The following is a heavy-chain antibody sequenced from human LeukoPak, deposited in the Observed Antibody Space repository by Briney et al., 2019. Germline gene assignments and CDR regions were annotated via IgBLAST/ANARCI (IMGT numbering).Heavy chain of an antibody. CDR3: ARDRLVGATTVVY. CDR1: GFTFSSYS. J-gene: IGHJ4*02. CDR2: ISSSSSYI. D-gene: IGHD1-26*01. Sequence: PGGSLRLSCAASGFTFSSYSMNWVRQAPGKGLEWVSSISSSSSYIYYADSVKGRFTISRDNAKNSLYLQMSSLRAEDTAVYYCARDRLVGATTVVYWGQGTLLTVSS. V-gene: IGHV3-21*01.